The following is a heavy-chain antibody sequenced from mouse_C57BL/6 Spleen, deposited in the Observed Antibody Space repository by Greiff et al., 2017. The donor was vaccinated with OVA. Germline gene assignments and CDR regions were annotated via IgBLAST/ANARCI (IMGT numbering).Heavy chain of an antibody. V-gene: IGHV1-18*01. CDR2: INPNNGGT. CDR3: ARRGGHYRYFDV. Sequence: EVKLMESGPELVKPGASVKIPCKASGYTFTDYNMDWVKQSHGKSLEWIGDINPNNGGTIYNQKFKGKATLTVDKSSSTAYMELRSLTSEDTAVYYCARRGGHYRYFDVWGTGTTVTVAS. D-gene: IGHD2-12*01. CDR1: GYTFTDYN. J-gene: IGHJ1*03.